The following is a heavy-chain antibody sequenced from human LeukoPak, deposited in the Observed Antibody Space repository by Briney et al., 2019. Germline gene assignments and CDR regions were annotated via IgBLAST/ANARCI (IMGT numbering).Heavy chain of an antibody. J-gene: IGHJ4*02. D-gene: IGHD4-17*01. CDR3: AKDHSGDYRLDY. V-gene: IGHV3-23*01. CDR1: GFTFSSYA. CDR2: ISGSGGST. Sequence: PGGSLKLSCAASGFTFSSYAMSWVRQAPGKGLEWVSAISGSGGSTYYADSVKGRFTISRDNSKNTLYLQMNSLRAEDTAVYYCAKDHSGDYRLDYWGQGTLVTVSS.